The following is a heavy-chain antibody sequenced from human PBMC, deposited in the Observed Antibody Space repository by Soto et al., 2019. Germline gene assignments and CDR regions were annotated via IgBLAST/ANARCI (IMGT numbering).Heavy chain of an antibody. CDR2: IYYSGST. J-gene: IGHJ4*02. Sequence: SETLSLTCTVSGGSISSSSYYWGWIRQPPGKGLEWIGSIYYSGSTYYNPSLKSRVTISVDTSKNQFSLKLSSVTAADTAVYYCARHVADIVATIAAYYFDYWGQGTLVTVSS. CDR1: GGSISSSSYY. CDR3: ARHVADIVATIAAYYFDY. V-gene: IGHV4-39*01. D-gene: IGHD5-12*01.